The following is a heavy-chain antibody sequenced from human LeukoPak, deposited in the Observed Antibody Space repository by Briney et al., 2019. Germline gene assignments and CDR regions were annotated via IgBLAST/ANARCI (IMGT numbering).Heavy chain of an antibody. Sequence: SETLSLTCAVSGGSISSYYWSWIRQPPGKGLEWIGYIYYSGSTNYNPSLKSRVTISVDTSKNQFSLKLSSVTAADTAVYYCARHRAFWSGYTFDYWGQGTLVTVSS. V-gene: IGHV4-59*08. CDR1: GGSISSYY. CDR3: ARHRAFWSGYTFDY. J-gene: IGHJ4*02. CDR2: IYYSGST. D-gene: IGHD3-3*01.